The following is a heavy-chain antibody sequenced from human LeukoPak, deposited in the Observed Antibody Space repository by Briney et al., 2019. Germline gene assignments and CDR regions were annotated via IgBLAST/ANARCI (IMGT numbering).Heavy chain of an antibody. CDR3: ARVYYYDSSGPRAGYDAFDI. Sequence: ASVKVSCKASGYTFTSYDINWVRQAPGQGLEWMGWINPNSGGTNYAQKFQGRVTMTRDTSISTAYMELSRLRSDDTAVYYCARVYYYDSSGPRAGYDAFDIWGQGTMVTVSS. CDR1: GYTFTSYD. D-gene: IGHD3-22*01. V-gene: IGHV1-2*02. J-gene: IGHJ3*02. CDR2: INPNSGGT.